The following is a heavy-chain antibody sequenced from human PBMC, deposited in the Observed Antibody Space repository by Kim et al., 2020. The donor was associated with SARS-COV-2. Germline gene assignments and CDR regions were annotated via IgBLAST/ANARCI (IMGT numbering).Heavy chain of an antibody. CDR1: GGTFSSYA. J-gene: IGHJ6*02. V-gene: IGHV1-69*04. D-gene: IGHD6-13*01. CDR3: ARGIAAAGSPGATPFLGDYYSCGMDV. CDR2: IIPILGIA. Sequence: SVKVSCKASGGTFSSYAISWVRQAPGQGLEWMGRIIPILGIANYAQKFQGRVTITADKSTSTAYMELSSLRSEDTAVYYCARGIAAAGSPGATPFLGDYYSCGMDVWGQGTTVTVSS.